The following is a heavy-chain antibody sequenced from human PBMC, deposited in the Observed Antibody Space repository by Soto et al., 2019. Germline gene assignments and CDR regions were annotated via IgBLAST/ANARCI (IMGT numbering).Heavy chain of an antibody. CDR1: GFTVSSSY. D-gene: IGHD2-21*02. CDR2: IESGGTA. J-gene: IGHJ6*02. CDR3: AKDLGPLKLLNYVFYGLDV. Sequence: PXGSLILSCNASGFTVSSSYMSWVRQAPGMGLEWVAVIESGGTAHYADSVKGRFTISRDNPNNIIYLQLHTLRAEDTAVYYCAKDLGPLKLLNYVFYGLDVWGQGATVTVSS. V-gene: IGHV3-53*01.